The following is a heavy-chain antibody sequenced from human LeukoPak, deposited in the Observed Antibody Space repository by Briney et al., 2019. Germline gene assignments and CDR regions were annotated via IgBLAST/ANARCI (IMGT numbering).Heavy chain of an antibody. CDR2: IWHDGSNK. J-gene: IGHJ4*02. Sequence: GGSLRLSCAASGFTFSSYGMHWVRQAPGKGLEWVAVIWHDGSNKYYADSVKGRSTISRDNSKNTLYLQMNSLRAEDTAVYYCARDSSTKDYYDSSGYDPYFDYWGQGTLVTVSS. CDR3: ARDSSTKDYYDSSGYDPYFDY. CDR1: GFTFSSYG. V-gene: IGHV3-33*01. D-gene: IGHD3-22*01.